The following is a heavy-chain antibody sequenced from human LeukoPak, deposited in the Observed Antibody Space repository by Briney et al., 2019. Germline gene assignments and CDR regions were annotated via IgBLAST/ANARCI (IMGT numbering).Heavy chain of an antibody. CDR3: ARRPTTVTTYFDY. J-gene: IGHJ4*02. CDR2: INHNGST. CDR1: GGSFSGYY. D-gene: IGHD4-17*01. Sequence: SETLSLTCAVYGGSFSGYYWSWICQPPGKGLEWIGEINHNGSTNYNPSLKSRVTISVDTSKNQFSLKLSSVTAADMAVYYCARRPTTVTTYFDYWGQGTLVTVSS. V-gene: IGHV4-34*01.